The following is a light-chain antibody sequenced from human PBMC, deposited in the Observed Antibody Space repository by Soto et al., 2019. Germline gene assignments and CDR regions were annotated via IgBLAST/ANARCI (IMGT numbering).Light chain of an antibody. CDR3: QQYFIAPLT. CDR2: WAF. Sequence: DIVMTQSPDSLAVSLGERATINCKSSQSVLVTPDNKNNLAWYQQKPGQPPRLLIYWAFFRESGVPDRFSGSGSGTEFTLTISNLRAEDVAVYYCQQYFIAPLTFGGGTKVEIK. V-gene: IGKV4-1*01. CDR1: QSVLVTPDNKNN. J-gene: IGKJ4*01.